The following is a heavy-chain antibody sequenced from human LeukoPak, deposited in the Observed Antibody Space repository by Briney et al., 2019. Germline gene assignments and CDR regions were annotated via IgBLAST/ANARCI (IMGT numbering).Heavy chain of an antibody. Sequence: GGSLRLSCAASGFTFSSYWMSWVRQAPGKGLEWVANIKQDGSEKYYVDSVKGRFTISRDNAKNSLYLQMNSLRAEDTAVYYCASMAVDCGGDCIGSFDYWGQGTLVTVSS. V-gene: IGHV3-7*01. D-gene: IGHD2-21*01. CDR1: GFTFSSYW. J-gene: IGHJ4*02. CDR2: IKQDGSEK. CDR3: ASMAVDCGGDCIGSFDY.